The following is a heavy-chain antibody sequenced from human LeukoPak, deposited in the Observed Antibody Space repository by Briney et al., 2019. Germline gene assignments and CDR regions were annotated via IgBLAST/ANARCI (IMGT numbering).Heavy chain of an antibody. J-gene: IGHJ3*02. CDR2: IYYTGST. CDR1: GGSISNYY. Sequence: SETLSLTCTVSGGSISNYYWNWIRQPPGKGLEWIGYIYYTGSTNYNPSLKSRVTMSVDTSKNQFSLKLSSVTAADTAVYYCARGKWELESGEAFDIWGQGTMVTVSS. CDR3: ARGKWELESGEAFDI. V-gene: IGHV4-59*01. D-gene: IGHD1-26*01.